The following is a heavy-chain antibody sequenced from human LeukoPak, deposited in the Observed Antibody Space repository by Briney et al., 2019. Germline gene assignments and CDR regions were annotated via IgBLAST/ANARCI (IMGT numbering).Heavy chain of an antibody. J-gene: IGHJ5*02. CDR2: INPNSGGT. D-gene: IGHD5-18*01. CDR1: GYTFTGYY. Sequence: ASVKVSCKASGYTFTGYYMHWVRQAPGQGLEWMGWINPNSGGTNYAQKFQGRVTMTRDTSISTAYMELSRLRSDDTAVYYCARLTDTAMVNEFDPWGQGTLVTVSS. V-gene: IGHV1-2*02. CDR3: ARLTDTAMVNEFDP.